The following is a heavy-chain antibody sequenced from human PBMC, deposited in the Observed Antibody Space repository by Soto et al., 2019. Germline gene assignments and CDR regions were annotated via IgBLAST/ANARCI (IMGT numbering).Heavy chain of an antibody. J-gene: IGHJ6*02. CDR2: VTRSGDST. Sequence: GGSLRLSCTASGFTFSNYAMSWVRQAPGKGLECVSSVTRSGDSTYYADSVKGRFTISRDNSKNTLYLQMNSLRADDTAVYYCAKPFLTTYYYYGMDVWGQGTTVTVSS. V-gene: IGHV3-23*01. CDR3: AKPFLTTYYYYGMDV. CDR1: GFTFSNYA. D-gene: IGHD4-4*01.